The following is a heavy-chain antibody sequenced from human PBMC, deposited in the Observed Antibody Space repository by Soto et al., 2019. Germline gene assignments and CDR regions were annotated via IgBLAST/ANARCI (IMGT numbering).Heavy chain of an antibody. D-gene: IGHD6-13*01. V-gene: IGHV3-53*05. CDR3: ATEDVPAAGTTPHI. Sequence: GGSLSLSCAVSGFTVSNNYMSWVRQAPGKGLEGVSDIYSGGYTAYGDSVKGRFTISRDNSKNTLYLQMNNLRPEGTAVYYCATEDVPAAGTTPHIWGLGTLVTVSS. CDR2: IYSGGYT. CDR1: GFTVSNNY. J-gene: IGHJ4*02.